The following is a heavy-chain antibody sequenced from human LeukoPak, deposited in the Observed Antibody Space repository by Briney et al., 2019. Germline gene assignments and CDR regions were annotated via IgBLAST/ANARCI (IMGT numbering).Heavy chain of an antibody. Sequence: GGSLRLSCAASGFTFSNYAMSWVRQAPGKGLEWVSTISDSYGVTYYADSVKGRFTISRDNAKNSLFLQMNSLRAEDTAVYYCAKVQDDSATWFEYFQHWGQGTLVTVSS. D-gene: IGHD3-9*01. J-gene: IGHJ1*01. CDR2: ISDSYGVT. V-gene: IGHV3-23*01. CDR1: GFTFSNYA. CDR3: AKVQDDSATWFEYFQH.